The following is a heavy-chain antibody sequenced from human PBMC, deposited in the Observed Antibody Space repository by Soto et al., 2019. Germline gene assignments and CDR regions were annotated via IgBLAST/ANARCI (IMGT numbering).Heavy chain of an antibody. D-gene: IGHD3-22*01. CDR2: IYYSGGT. CDR1: GGSISSYY. CDR3: ARDSPGYYDSSGYYNAFDI. V-gene: IGHV4-59*01. Sequence: SETLSLTCTVSGGSISSYYWSWIRQPPGKGLEWIGYIYYSGGTNYNPSLKSRVTISVDTSKNQFSLKLSSVTAADTAVYYCARDSPGYYDSSGYYNAFDIWGQGTMVTVS. J-gene: IGHJ3*02.